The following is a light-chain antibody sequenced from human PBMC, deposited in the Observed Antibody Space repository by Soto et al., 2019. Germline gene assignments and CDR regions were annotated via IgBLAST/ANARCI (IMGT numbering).Light chain of an antibody. J-gene: IGLJ2*01. V-gene: IGLV1-47*01. CDR2: RAD. CDR1: SSNIGSNY. Sequence: QSVLTQPPSASGTPGQTVTIFCSGRSSNIGSNYVYWYQQLPGTAPRLVLYRADQRPSGVPDRFSGSKSGTSASLAISGLRSEDEADYFCAAWDDTLSGLVFGGGTKVTVL. CDR3: AAWDDTLSGLV.